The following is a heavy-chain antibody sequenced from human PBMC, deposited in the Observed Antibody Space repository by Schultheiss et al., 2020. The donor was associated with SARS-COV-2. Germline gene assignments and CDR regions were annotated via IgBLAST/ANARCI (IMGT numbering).Heavy chain of an antibody. D-gene: IGHD4-11*01. CDR3: ARDPYSNYYYYGMDV. J-gene: IGHJ6*02. V-gene: IGHV3-7*03. CDR2: IKQDGSEK. Sequence: GGSLRLSCVASGFTFTSLDMHWVRQAPGRGLEWMANIKQDGSEKYYVDSVKGRFTISRDNAKNSLYLQMNSLRAEDTAVYYCARDPYSNYYYYGMDVWGQGTTVTVSS. CDR1: GFTFTSLD.